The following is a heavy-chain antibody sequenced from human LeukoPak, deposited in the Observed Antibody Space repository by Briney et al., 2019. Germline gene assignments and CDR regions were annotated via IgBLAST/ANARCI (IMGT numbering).Heavy chain of an antibody. Sequence: PGGSLRLSCAASGFTFSNAWMSWVRQAPGKGLEWVGRIKSKTDGGTTDYAAPVKGRFTISRDDSKNTLYLQMNSLKTEDTAVYYCTTACYDILTGYVDAFDIWGQGTMVTVSS. J-gene: IGHJ3*02. CDR3: TTACYDILTGYVDAFDI. CDR1: GFTFSNAW. V-gene: IGHV3-15*01. CDR2: IKSKTDGGTT. D-gene: IGHD3-9*01.